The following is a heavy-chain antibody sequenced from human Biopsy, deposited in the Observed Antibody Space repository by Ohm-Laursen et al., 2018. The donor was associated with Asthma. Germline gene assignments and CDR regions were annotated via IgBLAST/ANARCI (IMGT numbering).Heavy chain of an antibody. V-gene: IGHV4-39*01. J-gene: IGHJ6*02. CDR3: VRGSSSWHHGPLHYCYGLDV. Sequence: GTLSLTCCLSSGSGGYMRSGNYYWGWIRQPPGKGLEWIGSIYYSGTTYYNPSLESRVTVSADSSKNQFSLKLTSVTAADAAVYYCVRGSSSWHHGPLHYCYGLDVWGQGTTATVSS. D-gene: IGHD6-13*01. CDR2: IYYSGTT. CDR1: GGYMRSGNYY.